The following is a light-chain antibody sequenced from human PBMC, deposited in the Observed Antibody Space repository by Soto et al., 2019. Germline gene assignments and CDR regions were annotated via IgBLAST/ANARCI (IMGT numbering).Light chain of an antibody. V-gene: IGKV1-27*01. CDR2: AAS. J-gene: IGKJ4*01. CDR1: QDIDNF. Sequence: DIQMTQSPSSLSAFVGDTVTITCRPSQDIDNFLAWYQQKPVKVPKLLIYAASTLQSGVPSRFSGSGSGTDFTLTISSLQPEDVATYYCQKCKVAPFTFGGGTKADIK. CDR3: QKCKVAPFT.